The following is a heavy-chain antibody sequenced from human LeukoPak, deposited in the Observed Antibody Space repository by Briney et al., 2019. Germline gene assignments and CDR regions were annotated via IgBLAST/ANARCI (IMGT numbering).Heavy chain of an antibody. Sequence: GGSLRLSCAASGFTFSSYWMQWVRQAPGTGPVWVSRINTDGRSTSYADSVKGRFTISRDNAKNTLYLQMNSLRAEDTAVYYCARARGSYDLFDYWGQGTLVTVSS. J-gene: IGHJ4*02. V-gene: IGHV3-74*01. CDR1: GFTFSSYW. D-gene: IGHD1-26*01. CDR2: INTDGRST. CDR3: ARARGSYDLFDY.